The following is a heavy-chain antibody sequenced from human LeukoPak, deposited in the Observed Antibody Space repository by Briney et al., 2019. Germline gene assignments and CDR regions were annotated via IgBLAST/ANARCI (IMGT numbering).Heavy chain of an antibody. CDR2: INQDGSQS. Sequence: GGSLRLSCAASGFTFSSCWMSWVREAPGKGPEWGANINQDGSQSDYVDSLKGRFTISRNNAKNSVYLQMNSLRAEDTAVYFCARDKPNGDSYFPFWVQGTLVTVSS. CDR1: GFTFSSCW. J-gene: IGHJ4*02. CDR3: ARDKPNGDSYFPF. D-gene: IGHD4-17*01. V-gene: IGHV3-7*01.